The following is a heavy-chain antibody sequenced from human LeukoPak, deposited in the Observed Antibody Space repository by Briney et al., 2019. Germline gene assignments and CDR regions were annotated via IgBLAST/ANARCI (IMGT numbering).Heavy chain of an antibody. CDR2: IIGSGVTT. D-gene: IGHD5-12*01. CDR1: GFTFSSYA. V-gene: IGHV3-23*01. CDR3: ARGGYSDSDLYYSGMDV. Sequence: GGSLRLSCAGSGFTFSSYAMSWARQAPGKGLEWVSTIIGSGVTTYYADPVKGRFTISRDNSKNTLYLQVNSLRAEDTALYFCARGGYSDSDLYYSGMDVWGQGTTVTVFS. J-gene: IGHJ6*02.